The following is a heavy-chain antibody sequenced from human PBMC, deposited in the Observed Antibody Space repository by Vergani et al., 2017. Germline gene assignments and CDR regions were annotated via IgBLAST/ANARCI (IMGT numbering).Heavy chain of an antibody. CDR2: IIPILGIA. J-gene: IGHJ4*02. V-gene: IGHV1-69*04. CDR3: ARAPSTDYYFDY. CDR1: GYTFTSYG. D-gene: IGHD4-11*01. Sequence: QVQLVQSGAEVKKPGASVKVSCKASGYTFTSYGISWVRQAPGQGLEWMGRIIPILGIANYAQKFQGRVTITADKSTSTAYMELSSLRSEDTAVYYCARAPSTDYYFDYWGQGTLVTVSS.